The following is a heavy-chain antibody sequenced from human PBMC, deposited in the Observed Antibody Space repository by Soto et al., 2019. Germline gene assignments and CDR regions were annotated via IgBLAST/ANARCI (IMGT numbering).Heavy chain of an antibody. J-gene: IGHJ5*02. Sequence: EVQLVESGGGLVQPGGSLRLSCAASGFTFSSDWMSWVRQAPGRGLEWVANIKHDGSEKYYVDSVMDRFTISRDNAKNSLSLQMNSLRAEDTAVYYCARGVPWGQGTLVTVSS. CDR3: ARGVP. CDR2: IKHDGSEK. V-gene: IGHV3-7*01. CDR1: GFTFSSDW.